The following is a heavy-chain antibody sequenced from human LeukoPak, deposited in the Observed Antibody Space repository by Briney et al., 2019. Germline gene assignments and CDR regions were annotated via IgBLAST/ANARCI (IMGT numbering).Heavy chain of an antibody. V-gene: IGHV3-15*07. J-gene: IGHJ4*02. D-gene: IGHD2-2*01. CDR2: IKSKTDGGTT. Sequence: PGGSLRLSCAASGFTFSNAWMNWVRQAPGKGLEWVGRIKSKTDGGTTDYAAPVKGRFTISRDDSKNTLYLQMNSLKTEDTAVYYCTTGPGQGGYCSSTSCYLPNDYWGQGTLVTVSS. CDR3: TTGPGQGGYCSSTSCYLPNDY. CDR1: GFTFSNAW.